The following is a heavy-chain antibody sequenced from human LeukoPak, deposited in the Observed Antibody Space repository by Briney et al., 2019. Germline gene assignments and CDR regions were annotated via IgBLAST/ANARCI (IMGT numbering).Heavy chain of an antibody. CDR1: GFTFRTYN. CDR3: AKAASSSWPSYYYGMDV. D-gene: IGHD6-13*01. Sequence: GGSLRLSCVASGFTFRTYNMNWVRQAPGKGLEWVSVITGSGGNTYYADSVKGRFTISKDNSKNTVYLQMSSLRVDDTAVYYCAKAASSSWPSYYYGMDVRGQGTTVTVSS. CDR2: ITGSGGNT. J-gene: IGHJ6*02. V-gene: IGHV3-23*01.